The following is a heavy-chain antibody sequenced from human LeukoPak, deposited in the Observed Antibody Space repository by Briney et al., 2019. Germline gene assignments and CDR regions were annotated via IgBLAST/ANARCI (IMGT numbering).Heavy chain of an antibody. CDR3: ARDPDILTGYELDY. CDR2: ISSSSSYI. V-gene: IGHV3-21*04. CDR1: GFTFSSYS. J-gene: IGHJ4*02. D-gene: IGHD3-9*01. Sequence: GTSLRLSCAASGFTFSSYSMNWVRQAPGKGLEWVSSISSSSSYIYYADSVKGRFTITRDNAKNSLYLQMNSLRAEDTAVYYCARDPDILTGYELDYWGQGTLVTVSS.